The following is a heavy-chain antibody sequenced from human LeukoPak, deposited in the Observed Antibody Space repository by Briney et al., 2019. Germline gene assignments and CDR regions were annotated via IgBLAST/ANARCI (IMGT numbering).Heavy chain of an antibody. V-gene: IGHV3-30*04. D-gene: IGHD2-15*01. Sequence: GGSLRLSCAASGFTFSSYAMHWVRQAPGKGLEWVAVISYDGSNKYYADSVKGRFTISRDNSKNTLYLQMNSLRAEDTAVYYCARDQDAHISCSGGSCYSGTFDYWGQGTLVTVSS. CDR1: GFTFSSYA. J-gene: IGHJ4*02. CDR2: ISYDGSNK. CDR3: ARDQDAHISCSGGSCYSGTFDY.